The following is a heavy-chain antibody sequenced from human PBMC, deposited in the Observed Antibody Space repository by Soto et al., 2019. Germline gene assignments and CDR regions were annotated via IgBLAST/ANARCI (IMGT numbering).Heavy chain of an antibody. CDR2: ISTAGDT. J-gene: IGHJ6*02. CDR3: ERMRMDSSGYYYYYGMDV. D-gene: IGHD3-22*01. Sequence: PGGSLRLSCAASGFTFSSYDMHWVRQATGKGLEWVSAISTAGDTYYPGSVKGRFTISRENAKNSLYLQMNSRRAEDTAVYYCERMRMDSSGYYYYYGMDVWGQGTTVTVSS. V-gene: IGHV3-13*01. CDR1: GFTFSSYD.